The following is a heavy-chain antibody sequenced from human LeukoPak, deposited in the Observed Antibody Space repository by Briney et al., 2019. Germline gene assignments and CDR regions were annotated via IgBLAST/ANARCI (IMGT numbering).Heavy chain of an antibody. J-gene: IGHJ3*02. CDR2: IYYSGST. V-gene: IGHV4-31*03. Sequence: PSETLSLTCTVSGGSISSGGYYWSWIRQHPGKGLEWIGYIYYSGSTNYNPSPESRVTISVDTSKNQFSLKLSSVTGADTAVYYCARYWSYDSSGYYYSVLDIWGQGTMVTVSS. D-gene: IGHD3-22*01. CDR3: ARYWSYDSSGYYYSVLDI. CDR1: GGSISSGGYY.